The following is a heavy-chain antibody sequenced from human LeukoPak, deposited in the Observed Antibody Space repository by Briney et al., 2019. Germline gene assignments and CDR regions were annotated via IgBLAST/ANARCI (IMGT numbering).Heavy chain of an antibody. Sequence: PGRSLRLSCAASGFTFSSYAMHWVRQAPGKGLEWVAVISYDGSNKYYADSVKGRFTISRDNSKNTLYLQMNSLRAEDTAVYYRAREGWLQSHSWGAFDIWGQGTMVTVSS. CDR1: GFTFSSYA. CDR3: AREGWLQSHSWGAFDI. CDR2: ISYDGSNK. D-gene: IGHD5-24*01. V-gene: IGHV3-30-3*01. J-gene: IGHJ3*02.